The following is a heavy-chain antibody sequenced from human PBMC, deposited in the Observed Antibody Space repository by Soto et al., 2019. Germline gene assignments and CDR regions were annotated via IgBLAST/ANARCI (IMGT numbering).Heavy chain of an antibody. CDR3: ARHDPYCDYPADP. V-gene: IGHV5-10-1*01. CDR2: IDPSDSYT. Sequence: GESLKISCKGSGYSFTSYWISWVRQMPGKGLEWMGRIDPSDSYTNYSPSFQGHVTISADKSISTAYLQWSSLKASDTAMYYCARHDPYCDYPADPWGQGTLVTVSS. D-gene: IGHD4-17*01. J-gene: IGHJ5*02. CDR1: GYSFTSYW.